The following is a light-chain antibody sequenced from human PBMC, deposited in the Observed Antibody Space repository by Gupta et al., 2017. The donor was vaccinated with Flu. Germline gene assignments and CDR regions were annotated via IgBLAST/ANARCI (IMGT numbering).Light chain of an antibody. Sequence: IQMTHSPSILSASVGDRVTITCRASQTISTWLTWYQQKPGKAPKLLMYKASTLEKGVPSRFSGSGSGAEFILTITSVQPDDFATYYCQHYNTYPWTFGQGTKVEIK. CDR1: QTISTW. J-gene: IGKJ1*01. CDR3: QHYNTYPWT. CDR2: KAS. V-gene: IGKV1-5*03.